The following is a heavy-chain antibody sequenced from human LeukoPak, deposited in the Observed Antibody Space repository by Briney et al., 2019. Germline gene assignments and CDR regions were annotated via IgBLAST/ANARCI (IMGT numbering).Heavy chain of an antibody. CDR3: ARDHFGPLDY. J-gene: IGHJ4*02. CDR1: GGSISSSSYY. V-gene: IGHV4-39*07. CDR2: IYYSGST. D-gene: IGHD3-10*01. Sequence: SETLSLTCTVSGGSISSSSYYWGWIRQPPGKGLEWIGSIYYSGSTYYNPSLKSRVTISVDTSKNQFSLKLSSVTAADTAVYYCARDHFGPLDYWGQGTLVTVSS.